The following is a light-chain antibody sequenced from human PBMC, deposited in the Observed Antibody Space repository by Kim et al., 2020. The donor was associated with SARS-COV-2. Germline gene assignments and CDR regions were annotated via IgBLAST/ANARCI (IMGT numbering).Light chain of an antibody. CDR2: GAS. J-gene: IGKJ2*01. CDR1: QSVSSSY. Sequence: PRERATPSCRASQSVSSSYLAWYQQKPGQAPRLLIYGASSRATGIPDRFSGSGSGTDFTLTISRLEPEDFAVYYCQQYGSSLPMYTFGQGTKLEI. CDR3: QQYGSSLPMYT. V-gene: IGKV3-20*01.